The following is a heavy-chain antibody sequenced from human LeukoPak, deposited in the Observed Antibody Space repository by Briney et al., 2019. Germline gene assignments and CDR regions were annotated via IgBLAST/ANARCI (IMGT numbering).Heavy chain of an antibody. J-gene: IGHJ6*03. D-gene: IGHD3-22*01. Sequence: PGGSLRLSCAASGFTFSSYSMNWVRQAPGKGLEWVSSISSSSSYIYYADSVKGRFTISRDNAKNSLYLQMNSLRAEDTAVYYCARDGRRFALGVNAGDYYYYYYMDVWGKGTTVTVSS. CDR1: GFTFSSYS. V-gene: IGHV3-21*01. CDR2: ISSSSSYI. CDR3: ARDGRRFALGVNAGDYYYYYYMDV.